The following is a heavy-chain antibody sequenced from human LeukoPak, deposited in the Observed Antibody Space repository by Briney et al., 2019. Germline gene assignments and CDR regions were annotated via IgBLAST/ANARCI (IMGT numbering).Heavy chain of an antibody. CDR1: GGSISSYY. CDR2: IYYSGST. V-gene: IGHV4-59*01. CDR3: ARINYDAFDI. J-gene: IGHJ3*02. Sequence: KSSETLSLTCTVSGGSISSYYWSWIRQPPGKGLEWIGYIYYSGSTNYNPSLKSRVTISVDTSKNQFSLKLSSVTAADTAVYYCARINYDAFDIWGQGTMVTVSS. D-gene: IGHD5-24*01.